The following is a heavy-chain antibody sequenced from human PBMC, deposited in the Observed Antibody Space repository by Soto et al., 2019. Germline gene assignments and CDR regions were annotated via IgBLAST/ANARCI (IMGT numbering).Heavy chain of an antibody. V-gene: IGHV4-34*01. CDR1: AESLSGYY. Sequence: SETLSLTCAVSAESLSGYYYSWIRQPPGKGLEWIGEISQSGFTNYNPSLESRVTLSVDTSKSEFSLHLISMTAADTALYYCARGLFSSGWYSYFDPWGQGTPVTVSS. CDR2: ISQSGFT. CDR3: ARGLFSSGWYSYFDP. D-gene: IGHD6-19*01. J-gene: IGHJ5*02.